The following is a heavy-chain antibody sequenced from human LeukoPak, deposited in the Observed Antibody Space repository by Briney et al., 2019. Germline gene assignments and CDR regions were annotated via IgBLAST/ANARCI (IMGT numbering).Heavy chain of an antibody. J-gene: IGHJ4*02. V-gene: IGHV4-61*02. Sequence: SQTLSLTCTVSGGSISSGNHYWSWIRQPAGKGLEWIGRIYTSGSTNYNPSLKSRVTISIDTSKNQFSLKLSSVTAADTAVYYCAMGNYRGFDYWGQGALVTVSS. CDR2: IYTSGST. CDR1: GGSISSGNHY. CDR3: AMGNYRGFDY. D-gene: IGHD5-24*01.